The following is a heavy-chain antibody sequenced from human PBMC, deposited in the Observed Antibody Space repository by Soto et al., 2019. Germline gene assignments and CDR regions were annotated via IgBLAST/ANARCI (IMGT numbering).Heavy chain of an antibody. Sequence: QVHLVQSGAEVKKPGASVKVSCKASGYTFTSYGITWVRQAPGQGLEWMGWISAHNGNTDYAQKLPGRVIVTRDTSTSTAYIELRSLRSADTAVYYCARGRYGDYWGQGALVTVSS. D-gene: IGHD1-1*01. CDR1: GYTFTSYG. J-gene: IGHJ4*02. CDR3: ARGRYGDY. V-gene: IGHV1-18*01. CDR2: ISAHNGNT.